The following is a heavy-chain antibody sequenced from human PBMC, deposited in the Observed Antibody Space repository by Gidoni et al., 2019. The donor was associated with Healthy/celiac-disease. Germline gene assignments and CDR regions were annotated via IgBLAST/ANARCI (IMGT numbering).Heavy chain of an antibody. D-gene: IGHD2-21*02. Sequence: QVQLQESGPGLVKPSETLSLTCTVSGGSISSYYWSWIRQPPGKGLEWIGYIYYSGSTNYNPSLKSRVTISVDTSKNQFSLKLSSVTAADTAVYYCASYSRRVTAGLGAFDIWGQGTMVTVSS. CDR3: ASYSRRVTAGLGAFDI. CDR2: IYYSGST. J-gene: IGHJ3*02. V-gene: IGHV4-59*08. CDR1: GGSISSYY.